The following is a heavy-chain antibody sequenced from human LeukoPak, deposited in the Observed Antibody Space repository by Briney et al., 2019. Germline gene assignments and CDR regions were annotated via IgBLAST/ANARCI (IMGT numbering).Heavy chain of an antibody. Sequence: GGSLRLSCAASGFTFSIYAMSWVRQAPGKGLEWVSAISGSGGSTYYADSVKGRFTISRDNSKNTLYLQMNSLRVEDTAVYYCAKSYGSGTYTYFYYYMDVWGKGTTVTVSS. CDR1: GFTFSIYA. D-gene: IGHD3-10*01. CDR2: ISGSGGST. CDR3: AKSYGSGTYTYFYYYMDV. V-gene: IGHV3-23*01. J-gene: IGHJ6*03.